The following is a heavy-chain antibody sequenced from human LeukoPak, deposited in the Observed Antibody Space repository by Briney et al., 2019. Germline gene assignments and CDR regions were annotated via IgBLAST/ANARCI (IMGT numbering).Heavy chain of an antibody. Sequence: GGSLRLSCAASGFTVSSNYMSWVRQAPGKGLEWVSVIYSGGSTYYADSVKGRFTISRGNSKNTLYLQMNSLRTEDTAVYFCSASRPHYGDYYGLDVWGHGTTVTVSS. CDR1: GFTVSSNY. D-gene: IGHD4/OR15-4a*01. CDR3: SASRPHYGDYYGLDV. CDR2: IYSGGST. V-gene: IGHV3-66*01. J-gene: IGHJ6*02.